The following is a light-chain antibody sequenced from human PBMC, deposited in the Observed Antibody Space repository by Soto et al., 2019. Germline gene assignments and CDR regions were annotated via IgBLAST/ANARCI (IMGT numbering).Light chain of an antibody. CDR3: QQYGSSPT. CDR1: HSVSSSY. V-gene: IGKV3-20*01. CDR2: ATS. J-gene: IGKJ1*01. Sequence: EIVLTQSPGTLSLSPGERATLSCRASHSVSSSYLAWYQQKPGQAPRLLMYATSSRATGIPDRFSGSESGTDFTLTISRLEPEDFAVYYYQQYGSSPTFGQGTKVEIK.